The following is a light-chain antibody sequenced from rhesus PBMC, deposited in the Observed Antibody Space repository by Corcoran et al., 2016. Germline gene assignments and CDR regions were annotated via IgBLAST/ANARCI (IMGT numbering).Light chain of an antibody. CDR3: QQYDDLPCT. V-gene: IGKV1-19*01. CDR1: QGISRW. CDR2: ASS. Sequence: DIQMTQSPSSLSASVVDKVTITCHASQGISRWLAWSQRKPGKAPKPLIYASSSLHIGVPSRFSGSGSGTDYTLTISSLQPEDFATYYCQQYDDLPCTFGPGTKLDIK. J-gene: IGKJ3*01.